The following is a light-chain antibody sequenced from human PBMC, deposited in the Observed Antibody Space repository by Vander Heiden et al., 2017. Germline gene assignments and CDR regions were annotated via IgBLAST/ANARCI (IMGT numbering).Light chain of an antibody. CDR3: QVWHSGTDHLV. CDR1: NIGSES. CDR2: DDS. V-gene: IGLV3-21*02. Sequence: SSVLTQPPSVSVAPGQTARITCGGNNIGSESVHWYQQKPGQAPVLVVYDDSDRPSGVPARFSGSNSGNTATLTISRVEAGDESDYYCQVWHSGTDHLVFGGGTKLTVL. J-gene: IGLJ2*01.